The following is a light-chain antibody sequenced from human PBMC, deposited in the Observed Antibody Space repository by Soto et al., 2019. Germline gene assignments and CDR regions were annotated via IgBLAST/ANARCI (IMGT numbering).Light chain of an antibody. Sequence: EIVLTQSPGTLSLSPGERATLSCRASQSVSSAYLAWYQQKRGHAPRLLIYGASNRATGIPDRFSGSGSGTDFTLTISRLEPEDFAVYYCQQYGSSPPSVTFGQGTRLEIK. CDR1: QSVSSAY. J-gene: IGKJ5*01. CDR2: GAS. CDR3: QQYGSSPPSVT. V-gene: IGKV3-20*01.